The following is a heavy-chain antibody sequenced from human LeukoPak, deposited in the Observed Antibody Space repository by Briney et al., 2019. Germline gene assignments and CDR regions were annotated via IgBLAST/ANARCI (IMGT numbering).Heavy chain of an antibody. D-gene: IGHD2-15*01. CDR2: IIPIFGTA. CDR1: GGTFSSYA. Sequence: SVNLSCKASGGTFSSYAISWVRQPPGQGLEWMGGIIPIFGTANYAQKFQDRLMITAEKSTSTAYMELSSLRSEDTAVYYCARTYCSGGSCRHDAFDIWGQGTMVTVSS. CDR3: ARTYCSGGSCRHDAFDI. V-gene: IGHV1-69*06. J-gene: IGHJ3*02.